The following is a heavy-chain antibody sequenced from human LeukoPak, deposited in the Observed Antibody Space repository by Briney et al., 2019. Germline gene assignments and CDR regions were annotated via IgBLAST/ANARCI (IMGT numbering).Heavy chain of an antibody. V-gene: IGHV1-69*02. CDR1: EATFSSYT. J-gene: IGHJ6*02. CDR3: ARSPYSSSWKLPGRDV. Sequence: PVKPSCKPSEATFSSYTISWVPEAPGQGLEGMGRIIPILGIANYAQKFTGRVTITADKSTSTAYMELSSLRSEDTAVYYCARSPYSSSWKLPGRDVWGQGTTVTVSS. D-gene: IGHD6-13*01. CDR2: IIPILGIA.